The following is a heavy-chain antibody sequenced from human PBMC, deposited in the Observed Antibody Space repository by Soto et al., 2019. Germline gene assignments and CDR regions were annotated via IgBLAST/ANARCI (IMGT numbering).Heavy chain of an antibody. V-gene: IGHV1-69*02. J-gene: IGHJ4*02. CDR2: VNPIVSMS. D-gene: IGHD3-10*01. CDR1: GDTFNFYS. CDR3: ASSYGSGYRAFDY. Sequence: QVQLVQSGAEVKRPGSSVKVSCKASGDTFNFYSINWVRQAPGLGLEWMGRVNPIVSMSNYAQNFQGTVTMTADKSTSTAYRELSSLRSEDTAIYYCASSYGSGYRAFDYWGQGALVTVSS.